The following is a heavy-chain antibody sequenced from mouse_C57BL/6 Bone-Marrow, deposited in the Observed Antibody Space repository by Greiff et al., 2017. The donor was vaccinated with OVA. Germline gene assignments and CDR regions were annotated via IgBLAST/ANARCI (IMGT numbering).Heavy chain of an antibody. CDR2: INPSSGYT. CDR1: GYTFTSYW. Sequence: QVQLQQSGAELAKPGASVKLSCKASGYTFTSYWMHWVKQRPGQGLEWIGYINPSSGYTKYNQKFKDKATLTADKSSSTAYMQLSSLTYEDSADYYCASNYERVWYFDYWGQGTTLTVSS. D-gene: IGHD2-4*01. CDR3: ASNYERVWYFDY. V-gene: IGHV1-7*01. J-gene: IGHJ2*01.